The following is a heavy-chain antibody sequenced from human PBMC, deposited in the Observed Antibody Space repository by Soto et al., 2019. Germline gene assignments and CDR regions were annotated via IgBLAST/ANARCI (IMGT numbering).Heavy chain of an antibody. CDR3: VRPDSTGYYTH. CDR2: INPADSDT. Sequence: GESLKISCKTSGYSFTNYWIGWVRQMPGKGLEWMGIINPADSDTRYSPSFQGQVTVSVDKSISTAYLQRGSLKASDTAMYYCVRPDSTGYYTHWGQGTSVTVSS. V-gene: IGHV5-51*01. D-gene: IGHD3-22*01. J-gene: IGHJ4*02. CDR1: GYSFTNYW.